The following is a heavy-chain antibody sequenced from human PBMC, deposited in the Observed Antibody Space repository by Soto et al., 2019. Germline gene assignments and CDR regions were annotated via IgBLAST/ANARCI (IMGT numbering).Heavy chain of an antibody. V-gene: IGHV1-8*01. J-gene: IGHJ5*02. CDR1: GYTFTSYD. CDR3: VRGIILVAGGFDP. CDR2: MNPSNGNT. Sequence: QVQLVQSGAEVKKPGASVKVSCKASGYTFTSYDIIWVRQATGQGLEWMGWMNPSNGNTDSAEKFQGRLTMTRNTPISTVYMELSSLSFEDPAVYYCVRGIILVAGGFDPWGQGTLVTVSS. D-gene: IGHD6-19*01.